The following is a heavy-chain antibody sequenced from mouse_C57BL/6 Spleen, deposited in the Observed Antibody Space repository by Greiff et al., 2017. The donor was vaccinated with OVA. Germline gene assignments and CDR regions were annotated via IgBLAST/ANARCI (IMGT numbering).Heavy chain of an antibody. Sequence: DVQLVESGGGLVKPGGSLKLSCAASGFTFSDYGMHWVRQAPEKGLEWVAYISSGSSTIYYADTVKGRFTISRDNAKNTLFLQMTSLRSEDTAMYYCARDYYGSSPSWFAYWGQGTLVTVSA. CDR2: ISSGSSTI. CDR1: GFTFSDYG. CDR3: ARDYYGSSPSWFAY. J-gene: IGHJ3*01. D-gene: IGHD1-1*01. V-gene: IGHV5-17*01.